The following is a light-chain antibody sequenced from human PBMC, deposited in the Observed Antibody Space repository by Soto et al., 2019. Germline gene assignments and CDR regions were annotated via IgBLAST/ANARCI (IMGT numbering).Light chain of an antibody. J-gene: IGLJ2*01. V-gene: IGLV2-14*01. CDR3: TSYASGSSHVV. Sequence: QSVLTQPASVSGSPGQSITLSCTGTSSDIGGYDYVSWYQRHPGKAPKLIIYDVNNRPSGGSNRLSGSKSGNTASLTISGLQAEDEADYYCTSYASGSSHVVFGGGTKLTVL. CDR2: DVN. CDR1: SSDIGGYDY.